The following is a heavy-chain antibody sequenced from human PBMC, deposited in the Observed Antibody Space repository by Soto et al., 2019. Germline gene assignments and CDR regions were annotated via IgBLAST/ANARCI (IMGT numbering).Heavy chain of an antibody. V-gene: IGHV1-46*01. J-gene: IGHJ1*01. CDR3: AREENCSDGICYSEYFQR. CDR2: VNPSGGST. D-gene: IGHD2-15*01. CDR1: GYIFTAYS. Sequence: ASVKVSCNASGYIFTAYSMHWVRQAPGQGLEWMGVVNPSGGSTNYAQKFQGRITMTRDTSTSTVYMDLSSLTSEDSAVYYCAREENCSDGICYSEYFQRWGQGTLVTVSS.